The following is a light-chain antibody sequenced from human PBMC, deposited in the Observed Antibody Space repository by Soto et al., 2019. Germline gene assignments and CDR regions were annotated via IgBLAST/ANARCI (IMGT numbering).Light chain of an antibody. V-gene: IGKV3-20*01. CDR3: QQYGSSGT. Sequence: TTSQGPLSASHVTTAPLFCVASQSVSNNYLAWYQQKPGQAPRLLIYGASNRATGIPDRFSGSGSGTDFTLTISRLEPEDFAVYYCQQYGSSGTFGQASKVDIK. CDR1: QSVSNNY. J-gene: IGKJ1*01. CDR2: GAS.